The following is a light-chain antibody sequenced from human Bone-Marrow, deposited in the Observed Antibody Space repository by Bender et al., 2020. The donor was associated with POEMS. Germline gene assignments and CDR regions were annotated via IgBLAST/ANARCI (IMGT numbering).Light chain of an antibody. Sequence: QSALTQPASVSGSPGQSITISCTGSSSDIGNTNEVSWYQQHPGRAPKLMIYDVTNRPSGVSTRFSASKSDSTASLTVSGLQAEDEAHYYCSSYAGNNNVIFGGGTNLAVL. V-gene: IGLV2-14*03. CDR1: SSDIGNTNE. CDR2: DVT. J-gene: IGLJ2*01. CDR3: SSYAGNNNVI.